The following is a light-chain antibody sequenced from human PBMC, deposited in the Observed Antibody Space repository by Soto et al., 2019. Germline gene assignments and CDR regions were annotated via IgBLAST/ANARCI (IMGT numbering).Light chain of an antibody. CDR3: QQNDNVPFT. V-gene: IGKV1-33*01. CDR2: DAS. J-gene: IGKJ5*01. Sequence: DIQMTQSPSSLSASVGDRVTIICQASQDITNYLNWYRQKPGKAPKLLIYDASNLETGVPSRFSGSGSGTHFSVTISSLQPEDIATYYCQQNDNVPFTFGQGTRLEMK. CDR1: QDITNY.